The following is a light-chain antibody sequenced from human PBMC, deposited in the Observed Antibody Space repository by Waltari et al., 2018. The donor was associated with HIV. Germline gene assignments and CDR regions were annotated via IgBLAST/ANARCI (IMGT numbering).Light chain of an antibody. CDR3: NSRDISGSHLV. V-gene: IGLV3-19*01. CDR1: GLRNYH. J-gene: IGLJ3*02. Sequence: SSDLTQVPAVSVALGETVRITCQGGGLRNYHPSLYQQKPGQAHRVVIYGKDIRPSWIPDRFSASSSGNTASLIITGAQADDEGDYYCNSRDISGSHLVFGGGTRLTVL. CDR2: GKD.